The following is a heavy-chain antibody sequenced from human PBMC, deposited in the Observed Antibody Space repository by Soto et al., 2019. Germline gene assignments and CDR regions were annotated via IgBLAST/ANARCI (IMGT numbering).Heavy chain of an antibody. J-gene: IGHJ3*02. CDR2: ISSSSSYI. D-gene: IGHD5-18*01. CDR1: GFTFSSYS. Sequence: GGSLRLSCAASGFTFSSYSMNWVRQAPGKGLEWVSSISSSSSYIYYADSVKGRFTISRDNAKNSLYLQMNSLRAEDTAVYYYARSGYSYGYDVFDIGGQGTMVTVSS. CDR3: ARSGYSYGYDVFDI. V-gene: IGHV3-21*01.